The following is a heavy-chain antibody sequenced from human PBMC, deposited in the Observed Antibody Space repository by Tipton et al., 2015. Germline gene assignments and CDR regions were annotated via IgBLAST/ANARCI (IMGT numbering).Heavy chain of an antibody. CDR1: GFTFSSYA. J-gene: IGHJ4*02. Sequence: SLRLSCAASGFTFSSYAMSWVRQAPGRGLEWVSGISGSGVSTYYADSVKGRFTISRDNSKNTLYLHMTSLRAEDTAVYYCAKDRIAAPFYFDYWGQGTLVTVPS. D-gene: IGHD6-13*01. V-gene: IGHV3-23*01. CDR3: AKDRIAAPFYFDY. CDR2: ISGSGVST.